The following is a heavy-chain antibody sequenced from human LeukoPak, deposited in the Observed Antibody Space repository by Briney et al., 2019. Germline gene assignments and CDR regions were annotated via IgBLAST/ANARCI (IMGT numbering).Heavy chain of an antibody. J-gene: IGHJ4*02. D-gene: IGHD2-15*01. CDR1: GFTFSSYS. CDR3: ARDPQYCSGGSCYSRYSFDY. CDR2: ISSSSYI. V-gene: IGHV3-21*01. Sequence: GGSLRLSCAASGFTFSSYSINWVRQAPGKGLEWVSSISSSSYIYYADSVKGRFTISRDNAKNSLYLQMNSLRAEDTAVYYCARDPQYCSGGSCYSRYSFDYWGQGTLVTVSS.